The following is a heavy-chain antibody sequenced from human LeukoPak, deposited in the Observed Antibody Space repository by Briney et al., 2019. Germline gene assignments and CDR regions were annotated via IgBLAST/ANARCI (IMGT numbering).Heavy chain of an antibody. CDR2: IYYSGST. CDR3: ASYYSGYYYFDS. J-gene: IGHJ4*02. Sequence: PSETLSLTCTVSGGSISSSSYYWGWIRQPPGKGLEWIGSIYYSGSTYYNPSLKSRVTISVDTSKNQFSLKLSSVTAADTAVYYCASYYSGYYYFDSWGQGTLVTVSS. V-gene: IGHV4-39*07. D-gene: IGHD3-22*01. CDR1: GGSISSSSYY.